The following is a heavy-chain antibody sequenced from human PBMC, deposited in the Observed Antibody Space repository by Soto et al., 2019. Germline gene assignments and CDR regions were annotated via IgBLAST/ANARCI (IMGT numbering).Heavy chain of an antibody. D-gene: IGHD2-2*01. CDR1: GFPFSSYA. CDR2: ISGSGGST. Sequence: SGGSLRLSCAASGFPFSSYAISWVRQAPGKGLEWVSAISGSGGSTYYADSVKGRFTISRDNSKNTLYLQMNSLRAEDTAVYYCAKGRWDIVVVPAPNLFDYWGQGTLDTVSS. V-gene: IGHV3-23*01. CDR3: AKGRWDIVVVPAPNLFDY. J-gene: IGHJ4*02.